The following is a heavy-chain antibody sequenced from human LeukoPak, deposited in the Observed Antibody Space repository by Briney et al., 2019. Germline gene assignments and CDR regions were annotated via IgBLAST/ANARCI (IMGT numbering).Heavy chain of an antibody. Sequence: PGGSLRLSCAASGFTFSSYAMSWVRQAPGKGLEWVASVYNDGTEKEYADSVRGRFTISRDNSKNTMYLQMNSLRTEDTAVYSCAKDQGQVDRDAFNMWGQGTMVTVSS. D-gene: IGHD2-15*01. V-gene: IGHV3-30*02. CDR2: VYNDGTEK. CDR3: AKDQGQVDRDAFNM. CDR1: GFTFSSYA. J-gene: IGHJ3*02.